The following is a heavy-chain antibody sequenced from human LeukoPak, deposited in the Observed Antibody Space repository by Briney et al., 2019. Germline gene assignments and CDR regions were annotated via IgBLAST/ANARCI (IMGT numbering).Heavy chain of an antibody. Sequence: PGGSLRLSCAASGFTISSYKMNWVRQAPGKGLEWVSYISSSGSIIYYADSVKGRFTISRDNAKNSLYVQMNSLRAEDMAVYYCARVRLPSYYYESSGYSDYWGQGTLVTVSS. CDR3: ARVRLPSYYYESSGYSDY. CDR1: GFTISSYK. D-gene: IGHD3-22*01. J-gene: IGHJ4*02. V-gene: IGHV3-48*03. CDR2: ISSSGSII.